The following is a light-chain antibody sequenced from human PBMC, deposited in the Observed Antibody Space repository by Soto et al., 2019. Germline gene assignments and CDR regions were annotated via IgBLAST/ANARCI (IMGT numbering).Light chain of an antibody. J-gene: IGKJ1*01. V-gene: IGKV3-20*01. CDR3: QQYGGSPPT. CDR1: QSVSSNY. Sequence: EIVLTQSPGTLSLSPGERATLSCRASQSVSSNYLAWYQRKPGQAPRLLIYGASSRATDIPTRFSGSGSGTDFNLTITRLEPEAFAVYFCQQYGGSPPTFGQGTKVEIK. CDR2: GAS.